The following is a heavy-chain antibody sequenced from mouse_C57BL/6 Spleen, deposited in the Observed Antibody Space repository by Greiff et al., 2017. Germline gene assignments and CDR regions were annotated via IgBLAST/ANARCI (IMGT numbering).Heavy chain of an antibody. V-gene: IGHV1-64*01. D-gene: IGHD2-4*01. Sequence: QVQLQQPGAELVKPGASVKLSCKASGYTFTSYWMHWVKQRPGQGLEWIGMIHPNSGSTNYNEKFKSQATLTVDKSSSTAYMHLSSLTSEDSAVYYCASRDYDYDGFDYWGQGTTLTVSS. CDR1: GYTFTSYW. J-gene: IGHJ2*01. CDR3: ASRDYDYDGFDY. CDR2: IHPNSGST.